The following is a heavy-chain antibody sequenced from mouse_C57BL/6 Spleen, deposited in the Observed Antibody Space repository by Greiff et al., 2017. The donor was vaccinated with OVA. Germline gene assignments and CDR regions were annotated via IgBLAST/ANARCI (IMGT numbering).Heavy chain of an antibody. CDR3: ARFDGYYGFAY. D-gene: IGHD2-3*01. J-gene: IGHJ3*01. Sequence: VKLMESGPELVKPGASVKLSCKASGYTFTSYDINWVKQRPGQGLEWIGWIYPRDGSTKYNEKFKGKATLTVDTSSSTAYMELHSLTSEDSAVYFCARFDGYYGFAYWGQGTLVTVSA. CDR1: GYTFTSYD. V-gene: IGHV1-85*01. CDR2: IYPRDGST.